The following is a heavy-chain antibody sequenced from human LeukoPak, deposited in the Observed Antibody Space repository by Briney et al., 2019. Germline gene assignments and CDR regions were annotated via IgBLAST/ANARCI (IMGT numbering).Heavy chain of an antibody. CDR3: AKAYYGSGSYGWFDY. J-gene: IGHJ4*02. Sequence: GGSLRLSCAASGFTFSSYAMSWVRQAPGKGLEWVSAISGSGGSTYYADSVKGRFTISRDNSKNTLYLQMNSLRAEDTAVYYCAKAYYGSGSYGWFDYWGQGTLVTVSS. CDR1: GFTFSSYA. V-gene: IGHV3-23*01. CDR2: ISGSGGST. D-gene: IGHD3-10*01.